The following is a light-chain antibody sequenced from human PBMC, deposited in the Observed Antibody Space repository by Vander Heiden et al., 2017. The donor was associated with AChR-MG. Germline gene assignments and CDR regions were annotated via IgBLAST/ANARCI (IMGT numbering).Light chain of an antibody. Sequence: SYELTQPPSVAVSPGQTARSTCSGDALPKQYAYWYQQRPGQAPVLVIFKDIRRPSGIPERFSGSTSGTTVTLTISGVQAEDEADYYCQSADNGDTRVFGGGTKLTVL. V-gene: IGLV3-25*03. J-gene: IGLJ3*02. CDR3: QSADNGDTRV. CDR2: KDI. CDR1: ALPKQY.